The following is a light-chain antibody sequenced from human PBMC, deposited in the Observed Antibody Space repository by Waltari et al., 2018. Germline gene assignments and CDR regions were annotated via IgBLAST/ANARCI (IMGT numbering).Light chain of an antibody. CDR2: DVS. CDR1: SNGVGGYNS. V-gene: IGLV2-14*01. CDR3: SSQSSNDVVL. J-gene: IGLJ2*01. Sequence: QSALTQPASVSGSPVQSVTISCAGTSNGVGGYNSVSWYQEHPGQAPRVIIYDVSDRPSGVSDRFSVSKSGNTASLTISGLQAEDEADYYCSSQSSNDVVLFGGGTKLTVL.